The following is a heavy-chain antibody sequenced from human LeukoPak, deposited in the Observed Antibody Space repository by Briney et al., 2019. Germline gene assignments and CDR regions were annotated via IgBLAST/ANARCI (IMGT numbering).Heavy chain of an antibody. CDR1: GFTFSDHA. CDR2: INGNGGGS. Sequence: GGSLRLSCAASGFTFSDHAMSWVRQAPAKGLEWVSSINGNGGGSYYIDSVKGRFTVPRDNSENALYLQMNSLRAEDTAVYYCAALDSSGYHRDYWGQGILVTVSS. V-gene: IGHV3-23*01. J-gene: IGHJ4*02. D-gene: IGHD3-22*01. CDR3: AALDSSGYHRDY.